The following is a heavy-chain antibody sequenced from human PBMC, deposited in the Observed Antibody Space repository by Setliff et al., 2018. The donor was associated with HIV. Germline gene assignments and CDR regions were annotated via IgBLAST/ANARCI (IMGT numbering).Heavy chain of an antibody. J-gene: IGHJ4*02. CDR3: ARDGYYNFWSGSLYYFDY. CDR1: GFTFSSYS. Sequence: GGSLRLSCAASGFTFSSYSMNWVRQAPGKGLEWVSSISSSSSYIYYADSVKGRFTISRDNAKNSLYLQMSSLRAEDTAVYYCARDGYYNFWSGSLYYFDYWGQGTLVTVSS. CDR2: ISSSSSYI. D-gene: IGHD3-3*01. V-gene: IGHV3-21*01.